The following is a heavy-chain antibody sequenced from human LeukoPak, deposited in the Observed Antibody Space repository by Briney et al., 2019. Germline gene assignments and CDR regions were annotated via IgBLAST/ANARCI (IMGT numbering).Heavy chain of an antibody. CDR1: GYTFTGYY. CDR3: ARSGAGMGSYYYYMDV. V-gene: IGHV1-2*02. J-gene: IGHJ6*03. Sequence: ASVKVSCKASGYTFTGYYMHWVRQAPGQGLEWMGWINPNSGGTNYAQKFQGRVTMTRDTSISTAYMELSRLRSDDTAVYYCARSGAGMGSYYYYMDVWGKGTTVTVSS. CDR2: INPNSGGT. D-gene: IGHD6-19*01.